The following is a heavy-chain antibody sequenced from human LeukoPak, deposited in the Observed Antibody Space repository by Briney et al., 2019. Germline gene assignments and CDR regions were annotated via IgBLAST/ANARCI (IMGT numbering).Heavy chain of an antibody. CDR3: ATIASINYGDFPFDY. D-gene: IGHD4-17*01. J-gene: IGHJ4*02. Sequence: GGSLRLSCAASGFTFSSYSMNWVRQAPGKGLEWVSYISSSSSTIYYADSVKGRFTISRDNAKNSLYLQMNSLRAEDTAVYYCATIASINYGDFPFDYWGQGTLVTVSS. CDR1: GFTFSSYS. CDR2: ISSSSSTI. V-gene: IGHV3-48*04.